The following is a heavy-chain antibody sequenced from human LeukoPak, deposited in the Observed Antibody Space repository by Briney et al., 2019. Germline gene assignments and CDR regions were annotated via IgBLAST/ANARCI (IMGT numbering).Heavy chain of an antibody. J-gene: IGHJ4*02. CDR1: GFTVSSNY. Sequence: QSGGSLRLSCAASGFTVSSNYMSWVRQAPGKGLEWVSVIYSGGGTYYADSVKGRFTISRDTSKNTLYLQMNSLRAEDTAIYYCARDRYDNSGYYYHDYWGQGTLVTVSS. CDR2: IYSGGGT. CDR3: ARDRYDNSGYYYHDY. D-gene: IGHD3-22*01. V-gene: IGHV3-53*01.